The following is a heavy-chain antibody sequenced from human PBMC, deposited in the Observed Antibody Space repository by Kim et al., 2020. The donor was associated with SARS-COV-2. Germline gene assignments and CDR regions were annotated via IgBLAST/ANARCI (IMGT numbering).Heavy chain of an antibody. CDR1: GDSIGTTSYY. CDR3: AGSTNWPYYYFAL. D-gene: IGHD1-1*01. Sequence: SETLSPTCAVSGDSIGTTSYYWGWIRQPPGKGLEWIGSVSYSGRTYYHPSLKSRVTLSLDTSSNQFSLKVTSVTAADTAMFYCAGSTNWPYYYFALWGRGTLVTVSS. J-gene: IGHJ2*01. CDR2: VSYSGRT. V-gene: IGHV4-39*01.